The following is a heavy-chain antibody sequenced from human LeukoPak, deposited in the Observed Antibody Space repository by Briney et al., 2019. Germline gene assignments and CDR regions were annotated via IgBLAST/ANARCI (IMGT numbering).Heavy chain of an antibody. CDR2: ISHDGSNK. D-gene: IGHD1-1*01. J-gene: IGHJ3*02. Sequence: KAGGSLRLSCVVSAFTFSGYSMHWVRQAPGKGLEWVAFISHDGSNKYCADSLKGRFTISRDNSKNTLFLQMNSLRPEDTAVCYCARVGYDYNWYDAFDIWGQGTMVTVSS. V-gene: IGHV3-30*04. CDR1: AFTFSGYS. CDR3: ARVGYDYNWYDAFDI.